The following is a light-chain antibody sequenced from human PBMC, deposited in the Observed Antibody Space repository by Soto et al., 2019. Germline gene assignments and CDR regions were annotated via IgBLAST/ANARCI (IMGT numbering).Light chain of an antibody. CDR1: SSDVGGYNY. CDR3: SSYTGSLTLV. J-gene: IGLJ2*01. Sequence: QSALTQPASVSGSPGQSITISCTGTSSDVGGYNYVSWYQQHPGKVPKLMIYEVSNRPAGVSNRFSGSKSGNTASLTISGLQGEDEADYYRSSYTGSLTLVFGGGTKLTGL. CDR2: EVS. V-gene: IGLV2-14*01.